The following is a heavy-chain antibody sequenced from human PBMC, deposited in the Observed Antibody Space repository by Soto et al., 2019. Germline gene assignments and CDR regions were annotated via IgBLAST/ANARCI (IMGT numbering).Heavy chain of an antibody. Sequence: GGSLRLSCVVSGFRFSSYGFHWVRQAPGKGLEWVGFIRRNAYGGTTDYAASVKGRFTISRDDSKSIAYLQMNSLRTEDTALYYCTRASSLDFDFWGQGTLVTVSS. V-gene: IGHV3-49*04. D-gene: IGHD3-16*01. CDR1: GFRFSSYG. J-gene: IGHJ4*02. CDR2: IRRNAYGGTT. CDR3: TRASSLDFDF.